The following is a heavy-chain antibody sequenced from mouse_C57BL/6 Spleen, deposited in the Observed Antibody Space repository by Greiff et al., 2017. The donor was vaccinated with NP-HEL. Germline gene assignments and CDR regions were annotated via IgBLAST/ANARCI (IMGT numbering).Heavy chain of an antibody. CDR1: GYTFTSYW. D-gene: IGHD2-4*01. J-gene: IGHJ3*01. CDR3: ARFGDYDVAWFAY. CDR2: IDPNSGGT. V-gene: IGHV1-72*01. Sequence: QVQLQQPGAELVKPGASVKLSCKASGYTFTSYWMHWVKQRPGRGLEWIGRIDPNSGGTKYNEKFKSKATLTVDKPSSTAYMQVSSLTSEDSAVYYCARFGDYDVAWFAYWGQGTLVTVSA.